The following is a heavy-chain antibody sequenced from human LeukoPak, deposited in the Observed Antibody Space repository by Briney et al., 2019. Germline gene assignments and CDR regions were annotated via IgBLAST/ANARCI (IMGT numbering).Heavy chain of an antibody. J-gene: IGHJ6*03. V-gene: IGHV4-39*01. CDR3: ARVYTNRWFSGYLYMDV. Sequence: PSETLSLTCTVSGGSISSSSYYWGWIRQPPGKGLEWIGSIYYSGSTYYNPSLKSRVTISVDTSKNQFSLKLSSVTAADTAVYYCARVYTNRWFSGYLYMDVWGKGTTVTVSS. CDR2: IYYSGST. CDR1: GGSISSSSYY. D-gene: IGHD2-2*02.